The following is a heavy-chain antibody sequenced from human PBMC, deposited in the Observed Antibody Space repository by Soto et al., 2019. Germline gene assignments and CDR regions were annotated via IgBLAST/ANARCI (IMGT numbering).Heavy chain of an antibody. J-gene: IGHJ4*02. CDR1: GFTFSSYE. V-gene: IGHV3-48*03. CDR3: TRGGGSGWSPSLS. Sequence: GGSLRLSCAASGFTFSSYEMNWVRQAPGKGLEWVSYISSSGRTIYYADSVKGRFTISRDNAKNSLYLQMNSLRAEDTAVYYCTRGGGSGWSPSLSWGQGTLVTVSS. CDR2: ISSSGRTI. D-gene: IGHD6-19*01.